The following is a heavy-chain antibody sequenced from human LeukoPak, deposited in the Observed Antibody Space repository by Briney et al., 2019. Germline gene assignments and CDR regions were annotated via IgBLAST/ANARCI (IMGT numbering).Heavy chain of an antibody. D-gene: IGHD4-17*01. J-gene: IGHJ4*02. V-gene: IGHV4-61*02. CDR3: AREGRSTTDGY. CDR1: GGSISSGSYY. CDR2: IYTSGST. Sequence: SQTLSLTCTVSGGSISSGSYYWSWIRQPAGKGLEWIGRIYTSGSTNYNPSLKSRVTISVDRSKNQFSLKLSSVTAADTAVYYCAREGRSTTDGYWGQGTLVTVSS.